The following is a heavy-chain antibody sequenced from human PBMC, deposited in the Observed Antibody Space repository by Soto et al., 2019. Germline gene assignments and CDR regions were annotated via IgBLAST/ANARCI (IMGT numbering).Heavy chain of an antibody. CDR2: IYPGDSDT. V-gene: IGHV5-51*01. J-gene: IGHJ4*02. Sequence: GESLKISCKGSGYSFTSYWIGWVRQMPGKGLEWMGIIYPGDSDTRYSPSFQGQVTISADKSISTAYLQWSSLKASDTAMYYCARRSGGNNGVCYKFDYWGQGNLVTAYS. CDR3: ARRSGGNNGVCYKFDY. D-gene: IGHD2-8*01. CDR1: GYSFTSYW.